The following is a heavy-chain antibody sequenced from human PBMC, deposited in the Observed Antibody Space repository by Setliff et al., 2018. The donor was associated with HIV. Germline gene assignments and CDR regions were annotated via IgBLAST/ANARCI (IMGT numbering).Heavy chain of an antibody. Sequence: SVKVSCKASGYTFSSYDINWVRQAPGQGLEWMGGIIPIFSTSNYAQRFQGRVTITADESTSTAYMELYNLRSEDTAMYYCTRGRGIIGALVYWGQGTLVTVSS. J-gene: IGHJ4*02. D-gene: IGHD2-21*01. CDR3: TRGRGIIGALVY. CDR1: GYTFSSYD. V-gene: IGHV1-69*13. CDR2: IIPIFSTS.